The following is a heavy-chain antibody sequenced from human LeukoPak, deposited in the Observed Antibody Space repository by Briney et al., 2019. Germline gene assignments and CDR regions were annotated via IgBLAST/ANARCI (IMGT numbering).Heavy chain of an antibody. CDR1: GYTLAELS. CDR2: FDPEDGET. D-gene: IGHD2-2*01. J-gene: IGHJ3*02. V-gene: IGHV1-24*01. Sequence: ASVKVSCKVSGYTLAELSMHWVRQAPGKGLEWMGGFDPEDGETIYAQKFQGRVTMTEDTSTDTAYMELSSLRSEDTAVYYCATDGKYQLLLNGAFDIWGQGTMVTVSS. CDR3: ATDGKYQLLLNGAFDI.